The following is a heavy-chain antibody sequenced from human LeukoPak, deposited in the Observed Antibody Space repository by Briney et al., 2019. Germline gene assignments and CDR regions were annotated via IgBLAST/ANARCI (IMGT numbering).Heavy chain of an antibody. CDR1: GYTFTGYY. CDR3: ARTRDFWSGYPRKAFDI. V-gene: IGHV1-2*02. D-gene: IGHD3-3*01. J-gene: IGHJ3*02. CDR2: INPNSGGT. Sequence: ASVKVSCKASGYTFTGYYMHWVRQAPGQGLEWMGWINPNSGGTNYAQKFQGRVTMTRDTSISTAYMELSRLRSDDTAVYYCARTRDFWSGYPRKAFDIWGQGTMVTVSS.